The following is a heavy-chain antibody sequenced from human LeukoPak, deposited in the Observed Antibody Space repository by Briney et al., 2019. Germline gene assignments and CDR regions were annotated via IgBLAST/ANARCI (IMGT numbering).Heavy chain of an antibody. V-gene: IGHV1-2*02. D-gene: IGHD4-17*01. CDR3: AREGNYGDYEGFDY. CDR1: GYTFTGYY. J-gene: IGHJ4*02. CDR2: INPNSGGT. Sequence: ASVKVSCKASGYTFTGYYMHWVRQAPGQGLEWMGWINPNSGGTNYAQKFQGRVTMTRDTSISTAYMEPSRLRSDDTAVYYCAREGNYGDYEGFDYWGQGTLVTVSS.